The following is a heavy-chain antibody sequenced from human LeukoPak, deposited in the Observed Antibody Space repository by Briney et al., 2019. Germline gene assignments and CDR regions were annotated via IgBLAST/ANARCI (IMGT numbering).Heavy chain of an antibody. D-gene: IGHD3-22*01. Sequence: SETQSLTCTVSGGSISSYYWSWIRQPPGKGLEWIGYIYYSGSTNYNPSLKSRVTISVDTSKNQFSLKLSSVTAADTAVYYCARVRYYDSSGHHYYYGMDVWGQGTTVTVSS. CDR2: IYYSGST. J-gene: IGHJ6*02. CDR1: GGSISSYY. CDR3: ARVRYYDSSGHHYYYGMDV. V-gene: IGHV4-59*01.